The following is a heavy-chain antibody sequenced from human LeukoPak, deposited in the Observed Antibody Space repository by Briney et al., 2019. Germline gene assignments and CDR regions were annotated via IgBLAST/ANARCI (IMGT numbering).Heavy chain of an antibody. CDR3: ASKSSIAARPFDY. D-gene: IGHD6-6*01. J-gene: IGHJ4*02. Sequence: SETLSLTCAVYGGSFSGYYWSWIRQPPGKGLEWIGEIYHSGSTNYNPSLKSRVTISVDKSKNQFSLKLSSVTAADTAVYYCASKSSIAARPFDYWGQGTLVTVSS. CDR1: GGSFSGYY. V-gene: IGHV4-34*01. CDR2: IYHSGST.